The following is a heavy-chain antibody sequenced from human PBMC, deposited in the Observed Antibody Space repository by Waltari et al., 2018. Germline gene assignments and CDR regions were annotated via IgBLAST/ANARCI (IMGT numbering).Heavy chain of an antibody. CDR1: GFTFSTYT. V-gene: IGHV3-21*01. CDR2: ISSSSGYI. CDR3: ARDLRQDQEWEENGYFDY. D-gene: IGHD1-26*01. Sequence: EVQLVESGGGLVKPGGSLRLSCAAAGFTFSTYTMYWGRQAPGKGLEWLSSISSSSGYIHYGDSAKGRFTVSRDNAKNSLYLQMNSLTVADTAVYYCARDLRQDQEWEENGYFDYWGQGTLVTVSS. J-gene: IGHJ4*02.